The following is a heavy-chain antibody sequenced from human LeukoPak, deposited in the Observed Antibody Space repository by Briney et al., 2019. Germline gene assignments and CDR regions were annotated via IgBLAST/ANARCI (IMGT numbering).Heavy chain of an antibody. V-gene: IGHV3-53*01. CDR2: VYGGGNT. CDR1: GFTVANDR. D-gene: IGHD5-24*01. Sequence: GGSLRLSCAASGFTVANDRMSWVRQAPGKGLEWVSTVYGGGNTAYTDSVKGRFTISRDTSKNTLLLQMNSLRAEDTALYFCVRERFGAIVENWGQGALVIVST. J-gene: IGHJ4*02. CDR3: VRERFGAIVEN.